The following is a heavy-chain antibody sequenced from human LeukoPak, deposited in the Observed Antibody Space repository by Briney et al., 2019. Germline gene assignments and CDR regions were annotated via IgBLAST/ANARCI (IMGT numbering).Heavy chain of an antibody. J-gene: IGHJ5*01. CDR2: IISVAGII. CDR1: GGTFSSYA. Sequence: ASVKVSCKASGGTFSSYAISWVRQAPGQGLEWMGRIISVAGIINYAQRFQGRVTITADKSTSTAYMELSSLTSEDTAVYYCAREAPRYTGTYWFDSWGQGTLVTVSS. CDR3: AREAPRYTGTYWFDS. D-gene: IGHD1-7*01. V-gene: IGHV1-69*04.